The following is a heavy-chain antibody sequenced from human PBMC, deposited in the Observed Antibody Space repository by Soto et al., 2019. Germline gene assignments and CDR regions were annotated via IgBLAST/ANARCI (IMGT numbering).Heavy chain of an antibody. CDR3: VRLLNHDY. CDR2: INTDGSRT. D-gene: IGHD2-8*02. CDR1: GFTFSNYW. Sequence: EEQLVESAGGSVQPGGSLRLSCAASGFTFSNYWMHWVRQAPGKGLVWVSRINTDGSRTDYADFVKGRFTISRDTAENTVYLQMNSLRAEDTAIYYCVRLLNHDYWGQGTLVTVSS. V-gene: IGHV3-74*01. J-gene: IGHJ4*02.